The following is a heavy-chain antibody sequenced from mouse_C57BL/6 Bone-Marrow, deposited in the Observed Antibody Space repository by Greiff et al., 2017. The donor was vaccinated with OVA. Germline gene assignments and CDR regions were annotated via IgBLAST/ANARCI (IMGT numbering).Heavy chain of an antibody. V-gene: IGHV1-62-3*01. CDR2: IDPNSGST. Sequence: VQLQQPGAELVKPGASVKLSCKASGYTFTSYWMHWVKQRPGRGLEWIGRIDPNSGSTKYNEKFKGKATLTADKSSSTAYMQLNSLTSEDSAVYFCARLDDGYPHYYAMDYWGQGTSVTVSS. J-gene: IGHJ4*01. CDR3: ARLDDGYPHYYAMDY. D-gene: IGHD2-3*01. CDR1: GYTFTSYW.